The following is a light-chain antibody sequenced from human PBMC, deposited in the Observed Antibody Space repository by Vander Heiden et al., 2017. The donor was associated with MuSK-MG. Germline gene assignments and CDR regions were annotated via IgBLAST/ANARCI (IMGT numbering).Light chain of an antibody. J-gene: IGLJ1*01. CDR3: SSYAGSNNYV. Sequence: QSALTHPPSASASPGPPVPLSCTRTRSDVGGYNYVSWYQQHPGNAPILMIYEVSRRPSGVPDRFSGSKSGNTASLTVSGLQAEEDADYYCSSYAGSNNYVFGTGTKVTVL. V-gene: IGLV2-8*01. CDR1: RSDVGGYNY. CDR2: EVS.